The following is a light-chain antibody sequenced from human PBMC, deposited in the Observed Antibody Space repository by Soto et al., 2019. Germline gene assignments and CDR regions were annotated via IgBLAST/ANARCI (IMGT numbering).Light chain of an antibody. CDR2: EVS. Sequence: QPVLTQPASVSGSPGQSITISCTGTSSDVGGYNYVSWYQQHPGKAPKLMIYEVSNRPSAVSNRFSGSKSGNTASLTISGLHTEDEADYYCSSYTSGSAPFVFGTGTKLTVL. V-gene: IGLV2-14*01. CDR3: SSYTSGSAPFV. CDR1: SSDVGGYNY. J-gene: IGLJ1*01.